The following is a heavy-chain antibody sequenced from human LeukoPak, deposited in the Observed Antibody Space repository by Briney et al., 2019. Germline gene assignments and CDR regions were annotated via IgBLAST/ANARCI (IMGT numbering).Heavy chain of an antibody. CDR2: ISSSSSTI. V-gene: IGHV3-48*03. CDR1: GLTFSSYE. Sequence: GGSLRLSCAASGLTFSSYEMNWVRQAPGKGLEWVSYISSSSSTIYYADSVKGRFTISRDNAKNSLYLQMNSLRAEDTAVYYCARAPRLAVAGTEFDYWGQGTLVTVSS. J-gene: IGHJ4*02. D-gene: IGHD6-19*01. CDR3: ARAPRLAVAGTEFDY.